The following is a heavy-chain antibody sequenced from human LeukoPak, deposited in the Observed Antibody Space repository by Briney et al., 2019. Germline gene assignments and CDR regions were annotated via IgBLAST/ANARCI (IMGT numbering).Heavy chain of an antibody. D-gene: IGHD3-22*01. CDR2: IYYSGST. CDR3: ARAGYYYDGPGGAFDI. Sequence: PSETLSLTCTVSGGSISSYYWSWIRQPPGKGLEWIGYIYYSGSTNYNPSLKSRVTISVDTSKNQFSLKLSSVTAADTAVYYCARAGYYYDGPGGAFDIWGQGTMVTVSS. CDR1: GGSISSYY. J-gene: IGHJ3*02. V-gene: IGHV4-59*01.